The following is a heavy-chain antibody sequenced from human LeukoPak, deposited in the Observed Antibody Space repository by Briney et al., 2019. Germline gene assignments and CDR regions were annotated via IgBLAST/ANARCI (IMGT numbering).Heavy chain of an antibody. J-gene: IGHJ4*02. Sequence: PGGSLRLSCSASGFTFSSYAVHWVRQAPGKGLEYVSAISSNGGSTYYADSVKGRFTISRDNSKNTLYLQMSSLRAEDTAVYYCVKDRGGLSSDLGYFDYWGQGTLVTVSS. CDR2: ISSNGGST. CDR3: VKDRGGLSSDLGYFDY. D-gene: IGHD6-19*01. CDR1: GFTFSSYA. V-gene: IGHV3-64D*06.